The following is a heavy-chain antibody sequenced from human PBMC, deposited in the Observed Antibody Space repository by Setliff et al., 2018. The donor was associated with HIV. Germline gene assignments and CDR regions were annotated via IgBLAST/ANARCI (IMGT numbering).Heavy chain of an antibody. D-gene: IGHD6-19*01. CDR1: GYTFSRYW. Sequence: GGSLRLSCAASGYTFSRYWMAWVRQCPGKGLEWVANIQQHGSEIHYVASVEGRFTSSRDNAKNSLYLQMNSLRAEDTAVYYCANMQWASNAWYSFDYWGQGALVTVSS. CDR3: ANMQWASNAWYSFDY. V-gene: IGHV3-7*05. CDR2: IQQHGSEI. J-gene: IGHJ4*02.